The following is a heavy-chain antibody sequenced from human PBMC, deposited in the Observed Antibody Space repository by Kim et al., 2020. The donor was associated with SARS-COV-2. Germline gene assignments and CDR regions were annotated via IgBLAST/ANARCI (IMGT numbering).Heavy chain of an antibody. V-gene: IGHV4-34*01. Sequence: SETLSLTCAVYGGSFSGYYWSWIRQPPGKGLEWIGEINHSGSTNYNPSLKSRVTISVDTSKNQFSLKLSSVTAADTAVYYCARDPPFSCSSTSCLDYWGQGTLVTVSS. CDR1: GGSFSGYY. CDR2: INHSGST. CDR3: ARDPPFSCSSTSCLDY. D-gene: IGHD2-2*01. J-gene: IGHJ4*02.